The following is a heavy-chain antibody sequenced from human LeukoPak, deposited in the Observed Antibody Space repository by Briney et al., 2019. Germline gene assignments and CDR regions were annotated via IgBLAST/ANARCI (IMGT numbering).Heavy chain of an antibody. CDR3: ARAKGSSWVYYFDY. Sequence: ASVKVSCKASGYTFTSYVINWVRQATGQGLEWMGWMNPNSGNTGYAQKFQGRVTITRNTSISTAYMELSSLRSEDTAVYYCARAKGSSWVYYFDYWGQGTLVTVSS. D-gene: IGHD6-13*01. J-gene: IGHJ4*02. CDR1: GYTFTSYV. CDR2: MNPNSGNT. V-gene: IGHV1-8*03.